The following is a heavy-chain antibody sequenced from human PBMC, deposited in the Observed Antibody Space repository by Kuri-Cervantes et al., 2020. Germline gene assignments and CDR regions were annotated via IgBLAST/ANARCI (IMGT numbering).Heavy chain of an antibody. CDR1: GFTVSSNY. V-gene: IGHV3-21*01. CDR2: ISSSSSYI. CDR3: ASTYGSGWYSGY. J-gene: IGHJ4*02. Sequence: GESLKISCAASGFTVSSNYMSWVRQAPGKGLEWVSSISSSSSYIYYADSVKGRFTISRDNAKNSLYLQMNSLRAEDTAVYYCASTYGSGWYSGYWGQGTLVTVSS. D-gene: IGHD6-19*01.